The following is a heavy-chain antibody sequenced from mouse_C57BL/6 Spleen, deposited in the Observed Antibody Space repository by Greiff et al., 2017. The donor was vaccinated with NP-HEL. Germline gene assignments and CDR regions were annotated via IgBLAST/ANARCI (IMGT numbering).Heavy chain of an antibody. V-gene: IGHV1-62-2*01. CDR2: FYPGSGSI. CDR3: ARHEGDGSSYDYAMDY. D-gene: IGHD1-1*01. J-gene: IGHJ4*01. CDR1: GYTFTEYT. Sequence: QVQLQQSGAELVKPGASVKLSCKASGYTFTEYTIHWVKQRSGQGLEWIGWFYPGSGSIKYNEKFKDKATLTADKSSSTVYMELSRLTSEDSAVYFGARHEGDGSSYDYAMDYWGQGTSVTVSS.